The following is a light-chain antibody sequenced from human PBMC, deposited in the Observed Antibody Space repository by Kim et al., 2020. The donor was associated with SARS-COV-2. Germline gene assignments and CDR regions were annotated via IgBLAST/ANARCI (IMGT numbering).Light chain of an antibody. CDR3: QYYGDSLT. CDR1: QSVGSSY. Sequence: LSPGEGATLACRASQSVGSSYLAWYQQKPGQAPRHLIYAASRRATGIPDRFSGSGSGTDFTLDISRLEPEDFAVYYCQYYGDSLTFGGGTKVDIK. CDR2: AAS. J-gene: IGKJ4*01. V-gene: IGKV3-20*01.